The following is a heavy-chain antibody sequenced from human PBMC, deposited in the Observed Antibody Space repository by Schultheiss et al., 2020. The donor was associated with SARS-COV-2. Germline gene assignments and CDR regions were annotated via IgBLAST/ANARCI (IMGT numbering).Heavy chain of an antibody. V-gene: IGHV3-73*01. CDR1: GFTFSGSA. Sequence: GGSLRLSCSASGFTFSGSAMHWVRQASGKGLDWVGHIRNKPRSHATGYSASVTGRVTISRDDSKITTYLQVSSLRAADTAVYYCTRVVPAAPYYYYYGMDVWGEGTTVTVSS. D-gene: IGHD2-2*01. CDR2: IRNKPRSHAT. CDR3: TRVVPAAPYYYYYGMDV. J-gene: IGHJ6*04.